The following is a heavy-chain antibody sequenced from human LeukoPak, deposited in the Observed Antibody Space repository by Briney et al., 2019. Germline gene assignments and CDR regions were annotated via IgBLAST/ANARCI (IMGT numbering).Heavy chain of an antibody. Sequence: ASVKVSCKVSGFTLADLSMHWVRQAPGKGLEWVGGFDRKNGDTIYAQRFRGRVTSTEDTSTGTAYMDLSSLSADDTAVYYCATGVYCATTTCPGYQHYYYFMDVWGKGTTVTVSS. CDR2: FDRKNGDT. CDR1: GFTLADLS. J-gene: IGHJ6*03. CDR3: ATGVYCATTTCPGYQHYYYFMDV. V-gene: IGHV1-24*01. D-gene: IGHD2-21*01.